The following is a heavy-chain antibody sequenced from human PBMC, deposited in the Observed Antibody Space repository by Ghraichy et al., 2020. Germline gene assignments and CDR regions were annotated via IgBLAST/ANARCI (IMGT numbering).Heavy chain of an antibody. CDR1: GGSISSYY. CDR3: ARLGDRSGIVVVPATYDY. J-gene: IGHJ4*02. V-gene: IGHV4-59*08. Sequence: SETLSLTCTVSGGSISSYYWSWIRQPPGKGLEWIGYIYYSGSTNYNPSLKSRVTISVDTSKNQFSLKLSSVTAADTAVYYCARLGDRSGIVVVPATYDYWGQGTLVTVSS. CDR2: IYYSGST. D-gene: IGHD2-2*01.